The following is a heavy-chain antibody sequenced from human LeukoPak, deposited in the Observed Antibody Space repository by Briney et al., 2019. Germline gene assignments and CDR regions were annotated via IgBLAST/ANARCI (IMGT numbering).Heavy chain of an antibody. Sequence: GGSLRLSCAASGFTFTYAWMSWVRQAPGKGLEWVGFIRRKAYGGTAEYAASVKGRFSISRDDSKSIAYLQMNSLKTEDTAVYYCSRAINWSNHFDNWGQGTLVTVSS. CDR2: IRRKAYGGTA. CDR1: GFTFTYAW. J-gene: IGHJ4*02. CDR3: SRAINWSNHFDN. D-gene: IGHD1-1*01. V-gene: IGHV3-49*04.